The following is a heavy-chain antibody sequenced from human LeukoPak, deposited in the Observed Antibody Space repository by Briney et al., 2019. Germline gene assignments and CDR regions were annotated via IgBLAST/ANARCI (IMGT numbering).Heavy chain of an antibody. V-gene: IGHV3-30*04. J-gene: IGHJ3*02. Sequence: GGSLRLSCAASRFTFRSYAMHWARQAPGKGLEWVAVISYDGTEKYYADSVKGRFTISRDNSKNTLHLQMDSLRTEDTAVYYCAREAEAFDIWGQGTMVTVSS. CDR1: RFTFRSYA. CDR2: ISYDGTEK. CDR3: AREAEAFDI.